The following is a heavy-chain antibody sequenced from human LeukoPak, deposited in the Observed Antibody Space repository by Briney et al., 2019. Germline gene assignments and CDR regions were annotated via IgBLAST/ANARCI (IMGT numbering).Heavy chain of an antibody. CDR2: INPNSGGT. CDR3: ARVVGANDAFDI. D-gene: IGHD1-26*01. V-gene: IGHV1-2*02. Sequence: SVKVSCKASGYTFTGYYMHWVRQAPGRGLEWMGWINPNSGGTNYAQKFQGRVTMTRDTSISTAYMELSRLRSDDTAVYYCARVVGANDAFDIWGQGTMVTVSS. J-gene: IGHJ3*02. CDR1: GYTFTGYY.